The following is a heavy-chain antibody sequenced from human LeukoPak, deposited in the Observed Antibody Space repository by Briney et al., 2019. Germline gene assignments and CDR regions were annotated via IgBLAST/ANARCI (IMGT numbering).Heavy chain of an antibody. D-gene: IGHD4-23*01. V-gene: IGHV3-7*01. CDR1: GITFSDYW. J-gene: IGHJ4*02. Sequence: GGSLRLSCAASGITFSDYWMSWVRQAPGKGPEWAANIKDDGSEKYYMGSVKGRFTISRDNAKNSLYLQMNSLRAEDTAVYYCARIYGANSKYYFDYWGQGTLVTVSS. CDR3: ARIYGANSKYYFDY. CDR2: IKDDGSEK.